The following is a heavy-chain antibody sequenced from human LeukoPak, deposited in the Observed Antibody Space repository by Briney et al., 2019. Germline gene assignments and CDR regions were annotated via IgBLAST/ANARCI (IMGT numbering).Heavy chain of an antibody. Sequence: SETLSLTCAVYGGSFSGYYWSWIRQPPGKGLEWIGEINHSGSTNYNPSLKSRVTISVDTSKNQFSLKLSSVTAADTAVYYCARDPGAVWLLPSYFDDWGQGTLVTVSS. D-gene: IGHD1-26*01. CDR1: GGSFSGYY. J-gene: IGHJ4*02. CDR2: INHSGST. CDR3: ARDPGAVWLLPSYFDD. V-gene: IGHV4-34*01.